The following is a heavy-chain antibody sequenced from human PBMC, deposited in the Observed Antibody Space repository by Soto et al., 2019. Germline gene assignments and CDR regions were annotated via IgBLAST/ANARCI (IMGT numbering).Heavy chain of an antibody. CDR3: AKVFYYYDSSGYYYFDY. V-gene: IGHV3-23*01. J-gene: IGHJ4*02. CDR1: GFTFSSYA. D-gene: IGHD3-22*01. CDR2: ISGSGSTI. Sequence: GGSLRLSCAASGFTFSSYAVSWVRQAPGKGPEWISSISGSGSTIYYADSVKGRSTISRDNSKDTLYLQMSSLRAEDTAVYYCAKVFYYYDSSGYYYFDYWGQGXLVTVSS.